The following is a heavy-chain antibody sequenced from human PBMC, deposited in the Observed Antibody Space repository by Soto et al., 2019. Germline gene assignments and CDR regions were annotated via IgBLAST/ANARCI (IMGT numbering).Heavy chain of an antibody. V-gene: IGHV3-23*01. CDR3: AKDKEPDGVWDIDF. CDR2: IIGGNGDT. D-gene: IGHD4-17*01. J-gene: IGHJ4*01. Sequence: GGSLRLSCAASGFTFRSYTMSWVRQAPGKGLEWVSSIIGGNGDTFYAASVTGRFTISRVISKSTLYLQMNGLRVEDTAIYYCAKDKEPDGVWDIDFWGHGTLVTVSS. CDR1: GFTFRSYT.